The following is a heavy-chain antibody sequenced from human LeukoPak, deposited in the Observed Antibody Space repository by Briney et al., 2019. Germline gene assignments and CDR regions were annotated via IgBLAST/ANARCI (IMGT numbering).Heavy chain of an antibody. Sequence: GGSLRLSCAASGFTFSSYSMMWVRQAPGKGREWVSSISSSSSYIYYADSVKGRFTISRDNAKNSLYLQMNSRRAEDTAVYYCARGQNYSSGPYYFDYWGQGALVTVSS. CDR2: ISSSSSYI. CDR1: GFTFSSYS. J-gene: IGHJ4*02. D-gene: IGHD6-19*01. CDR3: ARGQNYSSGPYYFDY. V-gene: IGHV3-21*01.